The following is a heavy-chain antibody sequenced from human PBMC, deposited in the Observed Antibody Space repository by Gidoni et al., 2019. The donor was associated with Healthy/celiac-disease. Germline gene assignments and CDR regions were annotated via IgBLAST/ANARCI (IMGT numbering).Heavy chain of an antibody. Sequence: QVQLVQSGAEVKKPGASVKVSCKASGYTFTGYYMHWVRQAPGQGLEWMGWINPNSGGTNYAQKFQGRVTMTRDTSISTAYMELSRLRSDDTAVYYCARDSSGPNYYYYYGMDVWGQGTTVTVSS. CDR3: ARDSSGPNYYYYYGMDV. D-gene: IGHD3-22*01. CDR1: GYTFTGYY. J-gene: IGHJ6*02. CDR2: INPNSGGT. V-gene: IGHV1-2*02.